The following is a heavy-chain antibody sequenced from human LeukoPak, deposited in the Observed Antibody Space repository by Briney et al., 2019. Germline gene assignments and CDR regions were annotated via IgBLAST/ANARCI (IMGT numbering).Heavy chain of an antibody. D-gene: IGHD2-15*01. V-gene: IGHV3-30*12. J-gene: IGHJ1*01. CDR3: ARASSKGYFQH. CDR2: ISYDGSNK. CDR1: GITFSSYG. Sequence: GRSLRLSCAASGITFSSYGMHWVRQAPGKGLEWVAVISYDGSNKYYADSVKGRFTISRDNAKNSLYLQMNSLRAEDTAVYYCARASSKGYFQHWGQGTLVTVSS.